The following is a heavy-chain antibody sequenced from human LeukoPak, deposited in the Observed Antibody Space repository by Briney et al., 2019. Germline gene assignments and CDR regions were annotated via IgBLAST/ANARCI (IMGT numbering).Heavy chain of an antibody. CDR2: IYYSGST. Sequence: SETLSLACTVSGGSISSYYWSWIRQPPGKGLDWIGYIYYSGSTNYNPSLKSRVTISVDTSKNQFSLKLSSVTAADTAVYYCARYDYVWGSLGYWGQGTLVTVSS. J-gene: IGHJ4*02. V-gene: IGHV4-59*08. D-gene: IGHD3-16*01. CDR3: ARYDYVWGSLGY. CDR1: GGSISSYY.